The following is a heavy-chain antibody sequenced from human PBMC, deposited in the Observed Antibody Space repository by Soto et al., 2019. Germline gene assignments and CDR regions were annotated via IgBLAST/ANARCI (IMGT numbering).Heavy chain of an antibody. J-gene: IGHJ6*02. CDR3: ARHHHRLGSYKYYYYGMDV. V-gene: IGHV5-10-1*01. D-gene: IGHD1-26*01. CDR2: IDPSDSYT. Sequence: PGESLKISCKGSGYSFTSYWISWVRQMPGKGLEWMGRIDPSDSYTNYSPSFQGHVTISADKSISTAYLQWSSLKASDTAMYYCARHHHRLGSYKYYYYGMDVWGQGTTVTVSS. CDR1: GYSFTSYW.